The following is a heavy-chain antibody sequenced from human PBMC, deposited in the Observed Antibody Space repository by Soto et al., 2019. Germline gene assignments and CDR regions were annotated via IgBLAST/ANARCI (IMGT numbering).Heavy chain of an antibody. CDR2: IRSKANSYAT. Sequence: EVQLVESGGGLVQPGGSLKLSCAASGFTFSGSAMHWVRQASGKGLEWVGRIRSKANSYATAYSASVKGRFTISRDDSKNTAYLQMNSLKTEDTAVYYCIPKTYGDYENFQHWGQGTLVTVSS. D-gene: IGHD4-17*01. CDR1: GFTFSGSA. J-gene: IGHJ1*01. CDR3: IPKTYGDYENFQH. V-gene: IGHV3-73*01.